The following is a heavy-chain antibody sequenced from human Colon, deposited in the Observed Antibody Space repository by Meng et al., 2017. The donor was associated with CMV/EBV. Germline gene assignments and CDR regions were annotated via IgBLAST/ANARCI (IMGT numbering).Heavy chain of an antibody. CDR3: AHGYTAMVRGGFDY. CDR1: VFSLSNSGVR. CDR2: SYWDDDK. V-gene: IGHV2-5*02. J-gene: IGHJ4*02. D-gene: IGHD3-10*01. Sequence: SVFSLSNSGVRLGWIRQPPGKALEWLAHSYWDDDKRYSPSLKSRLTITKDTSKNQVVLTMTNMDPVDTATYYGAHGYTAMVRGGFDYWGQGTLVTVSS.